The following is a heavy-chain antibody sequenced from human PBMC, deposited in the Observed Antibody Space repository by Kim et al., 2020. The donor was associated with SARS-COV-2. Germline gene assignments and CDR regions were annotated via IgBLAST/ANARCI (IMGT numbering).Heavy chain of an antibody. D-gene: IGHD1-26*01. CDR1: GDSVSSNSAA. CDR2: TYYRSKWYN. V-gene: IGHV6-1*01. Sequence: SQTLSLTRAISGDSVSSNSAAWNWIRQSPSRGLEWLGRTYYRSKWYNDYAVSVKSRITINPDTSKNQFSLQLNSVTPEDTAVYYCARDRIGRWELLPYYYYYYGMDVWGQGTTVTVSS. CDR3: ARDRIGRWELLPYYYYYYGMDV. J-gene: IGHJ6*02.